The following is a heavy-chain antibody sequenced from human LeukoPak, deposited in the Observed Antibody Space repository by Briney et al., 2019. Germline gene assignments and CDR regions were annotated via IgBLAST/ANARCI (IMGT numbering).Heavy chain of an antibody. CDR1: GGSISSGGYY. CDR3: ARGSDSYHDAFDI. V-gene: IGHV4-30-2*01. Sequence: SETLSLTCTVSGGSISSGGYYWSWIRQPPGKGLEWIGYIYHSGSTYYNPSLKSRVTISVDRSKNQFSLKLSSVTAADTAVYYCARGSDSYHDAFDIWGQGTMVTVSS. CDR2: IYHSGST. D-gene: IGHD2-21*02. J-gene: IGHJ3*02.